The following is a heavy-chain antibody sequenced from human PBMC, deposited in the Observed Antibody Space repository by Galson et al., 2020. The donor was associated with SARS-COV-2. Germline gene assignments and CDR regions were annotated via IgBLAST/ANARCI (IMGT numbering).Heavy chain of an antibody. CDR3: ARDYGSCSSTSCSDY. J-gene: IGHJ4*02. V-gene: IGHV1-69*10. Sequence: SVKVSCKASGGTFSSYAISWVRQAPGQGLEWMGGIIPILGIANYAQKFQGRVTITADKSTSTAYMELSSLRSEDTAVYYCARDYGSCSSTSCSDYWGQGTLVTVSS. CDR2: IIPILGIA. CDR1: GGTFSSYA. D-gene: IGHD2-2*01.